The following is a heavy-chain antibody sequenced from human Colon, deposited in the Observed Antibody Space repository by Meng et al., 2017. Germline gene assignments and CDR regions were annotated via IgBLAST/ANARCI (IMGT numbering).Heavy chain of an antibody. Sequence: QVQLQQWGAGLLKPSETLSLTCGVYWGSFSGHYWTWIRQPPGKGLEWIGEINDSGSTHYNPSLGSRVTISVDTSKSQFSLKLISVTAADTGVYYCVDSKWSANYWGQGTLVTVSS. D-gene: IGHD3-3*01. J-gene: IGHJ4*02. CDR2: INDSGST. CDR3: VDSKWSANY. CDR1: WGSFSGHY. V-gene: IGHV4-34*01.